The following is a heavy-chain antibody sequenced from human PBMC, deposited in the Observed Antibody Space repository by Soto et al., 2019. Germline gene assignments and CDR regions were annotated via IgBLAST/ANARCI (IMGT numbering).Heavy chain of an antibody. CDR2: IIPILGIA. CDR1: GGTFSSYT. Sequence: SVKVSCKASGGTFSSYTISWVRQAPGQGLEWMGRIIPILGIANYAQKFQGRVTITADKSTSTAYMELSSLRSEDTAVYYCARALGIVGATTSFDYWGQGTLVTVSS. D-gene: IGHD1-26*01. CDR3: ARALGIVGATTSFDY. J-gene: IGHJ4*02. V-gene: IGHV1-69*02.